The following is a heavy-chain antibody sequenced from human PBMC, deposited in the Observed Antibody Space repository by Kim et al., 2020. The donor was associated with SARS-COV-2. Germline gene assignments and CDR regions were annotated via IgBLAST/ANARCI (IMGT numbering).Heavy chain of an antibody. J-gene: IGHJ4*02. D-gene: IGHD1-26*01. CDR2: GSQ. Sequence: GSQYCATSVKGRFTISRDNAENTLYLQMGSLRAEDMAVYYCARVTYSGSYWGQGTLVTVSS. V-gene: IGHV3-64*01. CDR3: ARVTYSGSY.